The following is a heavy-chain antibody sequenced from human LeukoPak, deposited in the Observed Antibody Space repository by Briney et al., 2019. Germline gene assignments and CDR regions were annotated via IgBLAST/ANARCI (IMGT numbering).Heavy chain of an antibody. CDR3: ARQGSSSWPLDY. CDR1: GGSFSGYY. J-gene: IGHJ4*02. V-gene: IGHV4-59*08. CDR2: IYYSGST. D-gene: IGHD6-13*01. Sequence: SETLSLTCAVYGGSFSGYYWSWIRQPPGKGLGWIGYIYYSGSTNYNPSLKSRVTISVDTSKNQFSLKLSSVTAADTAVYYCARQGSSSWPLDYWGQGTLVTVSS.